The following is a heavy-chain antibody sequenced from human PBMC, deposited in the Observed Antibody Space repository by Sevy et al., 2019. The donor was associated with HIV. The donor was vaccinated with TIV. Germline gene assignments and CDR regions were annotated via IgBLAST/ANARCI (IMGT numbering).Heavy chain of an antibody. CDR2: INPNSGGT. J-gene: IGHJ2*01. CDR1: GYTFTDYY. CDR3: ARVGGCSSTSCYWYFDL. V-gene: IGHV1-2*02. D-gene: IGHD2-2*01. Sequence: ASVKVSCKASGYTFTDYYMHWVRQAPGQGLEWTGWINPNSGGTNYAQKFQGRVTMTRDTSISTAYMELSRLRSDDTAVYYCARVGGCSSTSCYWYFDLWGRGTLVTVSS.